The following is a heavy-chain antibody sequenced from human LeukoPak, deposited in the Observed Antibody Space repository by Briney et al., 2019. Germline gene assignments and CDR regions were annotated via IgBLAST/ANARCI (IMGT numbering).Heavy chain of an antibody. D-gene: IGHD3-3*01. CDR3: ARDYDFWGTDAFDI. Sequence: GGSLRLSCAASGFTFSSYAMHWVRQAPGKGLEWVAVISYDGSNKYYADSVKGRFTISRDNSKNTLYLRMNSLRAEDTAVYYCARDYDFWGTDAFDIWGQGTMVTVSS. J-gene: IGHJ3*02. V-gene: IGHV3-30-3*01. CDR1: GFTFSSYA. CDR2: ISYDGSNK.